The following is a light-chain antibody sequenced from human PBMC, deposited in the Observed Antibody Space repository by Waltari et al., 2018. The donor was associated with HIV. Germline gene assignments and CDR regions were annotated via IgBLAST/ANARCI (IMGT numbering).Light chain of an antibody. CDR2: RNH. Sequence: QSVLTQPPSASGTLGQAVTISCFGSTSNIGSNTVNWYQHLPGAAPKLIIFRNHQRPSGFPAGFSGSQSGTSAFLTVTGLLSGDEATYYCAAWDASLHVLFGGWTQLTVV. J-gene: IGLJ2*01. CDR1: TSNIGSNT. V-gene: IGLV1-44*01. CDR3: AAWDASLHVL.